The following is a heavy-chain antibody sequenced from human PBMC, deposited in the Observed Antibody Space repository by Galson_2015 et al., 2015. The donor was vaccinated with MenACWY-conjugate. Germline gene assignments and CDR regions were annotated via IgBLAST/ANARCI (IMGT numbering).Heavy chain of an antibody. CDR1: GYYFTSYW. D-gene: IGHD1-26*01. Sequence: QSGAEVKKPGESLTISCKASGYYFTSYWIAWVRQIPGKGLEWMELISPGDSNTRYSQSFQGQVTISADKSTSTAYRQWSSLKALDTAMYYCARHPPGGRGMDVWGQGTTVTVSS. CDR3: ARHPPGGRGMDV. J-gene: IGHJ6*02. V-gene: IGHV5-51*01. CDR2: ISPGDSNT.